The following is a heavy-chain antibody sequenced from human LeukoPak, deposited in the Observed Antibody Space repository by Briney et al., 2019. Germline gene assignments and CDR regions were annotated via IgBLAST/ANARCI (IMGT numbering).Heavy chain of an antibody. CDR3: AKAMRDYYGMDV. V-gene: IGHV3-9*01. CDR1: GFTFDDYA. Sequence: GGSLRLPCAASGFTFDDYAMHWVRQAPGKGLEWVSGISWNSGSIGYADSVKGRFTISRDNAKNSLYLQMNSLRAEDTALYYCAKAMRDYYGMDVWGQGTTVTVSS. CDR2: ISWNSGSI. J-gene: IGHJ6*02.